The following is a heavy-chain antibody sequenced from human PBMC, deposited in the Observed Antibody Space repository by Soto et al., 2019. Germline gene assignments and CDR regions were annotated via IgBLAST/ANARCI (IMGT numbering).Heavy chain of an antibody. Sequence: GGSLRLSCAASGFTFSSYSMNWVRQAPGKGLEWVPYISSSSSTIYYADSVKGRFTISRDNAKNSLYLQMNSLRDEDTAVYYCPRTLYGPGAYFDYWGQGTLVTVSS. CDR1: GFTFSSYS. V-gene: IGHV3-48*02. CDR2: ISSSSSTI. CDR3: PRTLYGPGAYFDY. D-gene: IGHD3-10*01. J-gene: IGHJ4*02.